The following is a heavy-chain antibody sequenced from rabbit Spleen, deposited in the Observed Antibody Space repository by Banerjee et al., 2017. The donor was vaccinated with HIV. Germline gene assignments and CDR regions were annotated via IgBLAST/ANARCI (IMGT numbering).Heavy chain of an antibody. CDR2: IFPGMSWT. V-gene: IGHV1S7*01. CDR1: GFDFTYYY. D-gene: IGHD4-2*01. Sequence: QELVEAGGGLVQPGESLKLSCTASGFDFTYYYFVWVRQAPGQGLEWVAMIFPGMSWTNYASWVNGRFTVSSDNAQNTVFLQMTSLTDSDTATYFCSRDYTGGYAGYAGTRDGMDLWGPGTLVTVS. J-gene: IGHJ6*01. CDR3: SRDYTGGYAGYAGTRDGMDL.